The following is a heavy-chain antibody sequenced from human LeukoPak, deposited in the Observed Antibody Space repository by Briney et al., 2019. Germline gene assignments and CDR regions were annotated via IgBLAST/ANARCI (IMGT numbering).Heavy chain of an antibody. J-gene: IGHJ4*02. CDR1: GFTVSSNY. CDR3: ARSARGYSYIFDY. CDR2: IYNGGGT. D-gene: IGHD5-18*01. V-gene: IGHV3-53*01. Sequence: GGSLRLSCAASGFTVSSNYMSWVRQAPGKGLEWVSVIYNGGGTYYADSVKGRFTISRDNSKNTLYLQINSLRAEDTAVYYCARSARGYSYIFDYWGQGTPVTVSS.